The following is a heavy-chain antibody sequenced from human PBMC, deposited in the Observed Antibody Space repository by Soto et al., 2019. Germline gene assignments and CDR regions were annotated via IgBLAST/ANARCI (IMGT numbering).Heavy chain of an antibody. CDR3: ARGWFGELVLDY. Sequence: PSETLSLTCAVSGGSISSGGYSWSWIRQPAGKGLESIGYIYNRENTYYNPSLRSRVTISGDTSKNQVSLNLISVTAADTAVYYCARGWFGELVLDYWGQGILVTVSS. V-gene: IGHV4-30-2*01. D-gene: IGHD3-10*01. J-gene: IGHJ4*02. CDR2: IYNRENT. CDR1: GGSISSGGYS.